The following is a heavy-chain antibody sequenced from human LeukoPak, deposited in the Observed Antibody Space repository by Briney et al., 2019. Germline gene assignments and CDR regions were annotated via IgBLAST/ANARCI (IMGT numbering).Heavy chain of an antibody. D-gene: IGHD3-22*01. Sequence: GGSLRLSCTASGFTFGDYAMSWVRQAPGKGLEWVGFIRSKAYGGTTEYAASVKGRFTISRDDSKSIAYLQMNSLKTEDTAVYYCTRPEDGGYYYDSSGYYPFDYWGQGTLVTVSS. CDR2: IRSKAYGGTT. CDR3: TRPEDGGYYYDSSGYYPFDY. J-gene: IGHJ4*02. V-gene: IGHV3-49*04. CDR1: GFTFGDYA.